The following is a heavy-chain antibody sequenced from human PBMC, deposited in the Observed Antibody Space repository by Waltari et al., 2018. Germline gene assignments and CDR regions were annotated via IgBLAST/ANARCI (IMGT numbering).Heavy chain of an antibody. V-gene: IGHV4-39*07. J-gene: IGHJ3*02. CDR2: IYYSGST. D-gene: IGHD1-1*01. CDR3: ARKRLVHYAFDI. Sequence: QLQLQESGPGLVKPSETLSLTCTVSGGSISSSSYYWGWIRQPPGKGLEWIGSIYYSGSTYYNPSLKSRVTISVDTSKNQFSLKLSSVTAADTAVYYCARKRLVHYAFDIWGQGTMVTVSS. CDR1: GGSISSSSYY.